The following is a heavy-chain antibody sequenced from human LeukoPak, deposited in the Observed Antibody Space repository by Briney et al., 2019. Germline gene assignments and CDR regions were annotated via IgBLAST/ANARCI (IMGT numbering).Heavy chain of an antibody. Sequence: SETLSLTCTVSGGSISSSSYYWSWIRQPPGKGLEWIGYIYYSGSTNYNPSLKSRVTISVDTSKNQFSLKLSSVTAADTAVYYCARSQGIYYDSSPVDYWGQGTLVTVSS. J-gene: IGHJ4*02. V-gene: IGHV4-61*01. CDR3: ARSQGIYYDSSPVDY. CDR1: GGSISSSSYY. CDR2: IYYSGST. D-gene: IGHD3-22*01.